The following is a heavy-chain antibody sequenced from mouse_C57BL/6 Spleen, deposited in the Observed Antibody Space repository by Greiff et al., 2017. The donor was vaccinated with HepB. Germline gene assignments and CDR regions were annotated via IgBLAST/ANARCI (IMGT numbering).Heavy chain of an antibody. CDR2: IRLKSDNYAT. CDR3: TYYYGSSWDAMDY. Sequence: EVMLVESGGGLVQPGGSMKLSCVASGFTFSNYWMNWVRQSPEKGLEWVAQIRLKSDNYATHYAESVKGRFTISRDDSKSSVYLQMNNLRAEDTGIYYCTYYYGSSWDAMDYWGQGTSVTVSS. CDR1: GFTFSNYW. J-gene: IGHJ4*01. D-gene: IGHD1-1*01. V-gene: IGHV6-3*01.